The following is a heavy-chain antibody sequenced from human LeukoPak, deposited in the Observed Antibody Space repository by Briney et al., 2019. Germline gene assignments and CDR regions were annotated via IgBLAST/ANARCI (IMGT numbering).Heavy chain of an antibody. Sequence: ASVKVSCKASGYTFTSYYMHWVRQAPGQGLEWMGIINPSGGSTSYAQKFQGRVTMTRDMSTSTVYMELSSLRSEDTAVYYGARIMAGSPIDYWGQGTLVTVSS. CDR3: ARIMAGSPIDY. D-gene: IGHD3-16*01. V-gene: IGHV1-46*01. CDR1: GYTFTSYY. J-gene: IGHJ4*02. CDR2: INPSGGST.